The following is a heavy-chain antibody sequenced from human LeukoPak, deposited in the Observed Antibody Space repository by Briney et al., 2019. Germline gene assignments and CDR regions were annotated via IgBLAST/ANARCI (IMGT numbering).Heavy chain of an antibody. CDR1: GFTFSNYG. V-gene: IGHV3-30*18. CDR2: VSYEGKSQ. CDR3: AKEGTAQISTWYDY. J-gene: IGHJ4*02. D-gene: IGHD6-13*01. Sequence: GGSLRLSCATSGFTFSNYGMHWVRQARGKGLEWVAVVSYEGKSQYYADSVRGRFTISRDNSKNTLYLQMNSLRGEDAAVYYCAKEGTAQISTWYDYWGQGTLVTVSS.